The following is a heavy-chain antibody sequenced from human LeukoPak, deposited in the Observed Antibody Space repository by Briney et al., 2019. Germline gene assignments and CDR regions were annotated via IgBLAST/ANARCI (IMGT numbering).Heavy chain of an antibody. CDR3: AKPAYCGGDCYSNAFDI. CDR2: ISGSGGST. J-gene: IGHJ3*02. CDR1: GFTFSSYA. D-gene: IGHD2-21*02. V-gene: IGHV3-23*01. Sequence: GGSLRLSCAASGFTFSSYAMSWVRQAPGKGLEWVSAISGSGGSTYYADSVKGRFTISRDNSKNTLYLQMNSLRAEDTAVYYCAKPAYCGGDCYSNAFDIWGQGTMVTVSS.